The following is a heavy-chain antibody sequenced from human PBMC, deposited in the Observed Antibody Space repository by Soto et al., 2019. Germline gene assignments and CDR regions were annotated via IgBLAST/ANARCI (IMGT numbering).Heavy chain of an antibody. V-gene: IGHV3-23*01. CDR2: ITDSGGST. D-gene: IGHD6-13*01. CDR1: GFSFSSNA. CDR3: AKDRYEPHHSAARTHSDY. J-gene: IGHJ4*02. Sequence: EVQLLESGGGLVQPGGSLRLSCAASGFSFSSNAMSWVRQAPGKGLEWVSTITDSGGSTYYADSVKGRLTISRDNSKNTLYLQRNSLRAEDTAAYYCAKDRYEPHHSAARTHSDYWGQGTLVTVSS.